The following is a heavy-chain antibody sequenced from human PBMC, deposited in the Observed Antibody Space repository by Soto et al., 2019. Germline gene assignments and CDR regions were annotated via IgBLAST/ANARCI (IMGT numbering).Heavy chain of an antibody. CDR1: RFTFSDYY. V-gene: IGHV3-11*06. CDR3: ARSFSGYFDF. Sequence: VGSLRLSCTASRFTFSDYYMGWIRQAPGKGLEWVSYISGSGNYRNYTDSVKDRFSISRDNAKNSLYLHMNSLRAEDTALYYCARSFSGYFDFWGQGTLVTVSS. CDR2: ISGSGNYR. J-gene: IGHJ4*02. D-gene: IGHD3-22*01.